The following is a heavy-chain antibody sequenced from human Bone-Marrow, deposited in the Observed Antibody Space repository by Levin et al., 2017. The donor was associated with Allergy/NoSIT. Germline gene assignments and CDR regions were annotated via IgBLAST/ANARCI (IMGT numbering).Heavy chain of an antibody. CDR3: AKDWASGGLHI. CDR1: GFTFSSTG. CDR2: IWYDGSNE. V-gene: IGHV3-33*06. Sequence: GGSLRLSCKASGFTFSSTGMHWVRQAPGKGLEWVAIIWYDGSNEYYADSVKGRFTISRDNSKNMVHLEMSSLRVEHTAVYYCAKDWASGGLHIWGRGTLVTVSS. J-gene: IGHJ3*02. D-gene: IGHD2-15*01.